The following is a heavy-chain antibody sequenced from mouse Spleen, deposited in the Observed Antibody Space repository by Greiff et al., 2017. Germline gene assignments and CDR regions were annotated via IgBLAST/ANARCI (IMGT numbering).Heavy chain of an antibody. D-gene: IGHD1-1*01. V-gene: IGHV5-17*02. CDR3: ARSPLTTSYAMDY. CDR2: ISSGSSTI. J-gene: IGHJ4*01. CDR1: GFTFSSFG. Sequence: EVKLVESGGGLVQPGGSRKLSCAASGFTFSSFGMHWVRQAPEKGLEWVAYISSGSSTIYYADTVKGRFTISRDNPKNTLFLQMTSLRSEDTAMYYCARSPLTTSYAMDYWGQGTSVTVSS.